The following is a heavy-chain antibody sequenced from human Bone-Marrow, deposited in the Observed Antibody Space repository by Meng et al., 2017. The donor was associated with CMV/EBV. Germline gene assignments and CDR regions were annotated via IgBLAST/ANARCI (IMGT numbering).Heavy chain of an antibody. J-gene: IGHJ4*02. CDR3: ARVKDDSSGYPPDY. V-gene: IGHV3-74*01. CDR1: GFTFSSYW. CDR2: INSDGSST. D-gene: IGHD3-22*01. Sequence: GGSLRLSCAASGFTFSSYWMHWVRQAPGKGLVWVSRINSDGSSTSYADSVKGRFTISRDNAKNTLYLQMNSLRAEDTAAYYCARVKDDSSGYPPDYWGQGTLVTVSS.